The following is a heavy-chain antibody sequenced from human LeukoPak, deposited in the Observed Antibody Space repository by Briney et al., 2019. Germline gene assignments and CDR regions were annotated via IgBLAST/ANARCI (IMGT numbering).Heavy chain of an antibody. J-gene: IGHJ4*02. CDR1: GGTFSSYA. Sequence: ASVKVSCKASGGTFSSYAISWVRQAPGQGLEWMGGIIPIFGTANYAQKFQGRVTITADESTSTAYMELSSLRSEDTAVYYCARDRTLWFGDGLVYFDYWGQGTLVTVSS. V-gene: IGHV1-69*13. CDR2: IIPIFGTA. CDR3: ARDRTLWFGDGLVYFDY. D-gene: IGHD3-10*01.